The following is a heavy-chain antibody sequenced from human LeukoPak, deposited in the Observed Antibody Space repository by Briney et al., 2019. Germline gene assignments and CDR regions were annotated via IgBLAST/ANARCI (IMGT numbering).Heavy chain of an antibody. J-gene: IGHJ3*02. D-gene: IGHD1-20*01. CDR1: GESFSGYY. V-gene: IGHV4-34*01. CDR3: ATSKLTYAFDI. CDR2: INRNGTT. Sequence: SETLSLTCAVYGESFSGYYWSWIRQPPGKGLEWIGEINRNGTTNYNPSLKSRVTISIDTSKNQFSLKLTSVTATDTAVYYCATSKLTYAFDIWGQGTMVTVSS.